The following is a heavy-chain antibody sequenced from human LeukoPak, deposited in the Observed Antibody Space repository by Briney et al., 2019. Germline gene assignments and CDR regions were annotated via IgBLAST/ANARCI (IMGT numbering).Heavy chain of an antibody. CDR3: ARSDCSSTSCSHYYYYYYMDV. CDR2: INPNSGGT. V-gene: IGHV1-2*02. D-gene: IGHD2-2*01. Sequence: ASVKVSCKASGYSFTNYDINWVRQAPGQGLEWMGWINPNSGGTNYAQKFQGRVTMTRDTSISTAYMELSRLRSDDTAVYYCARSDCSSTSCSHYYYYYYMDVWGKGTTVTISS. J-gene: IGHJ6*03. CDR1: GYSFTNYD.